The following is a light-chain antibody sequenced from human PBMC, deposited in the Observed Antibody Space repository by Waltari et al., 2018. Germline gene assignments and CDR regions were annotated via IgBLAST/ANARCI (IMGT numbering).Light chain of an antibody. CDR1: SSDIGGYNY. V-gene: IGLV2-14*03. J-gene: IGLJ3*02. CDR3: NSYTTTNTRV. Sequence: QSALTQPASVSGSPGQSITISCTGTSSDIGGYNYVSWYQQYPGKAPKLIIYEVSNRPSGVSVRFSGSKSGNTASLTISGRQAEDEADYYCNSYTTTNTRVFGGGTKLTVL. CDR2: EVS.